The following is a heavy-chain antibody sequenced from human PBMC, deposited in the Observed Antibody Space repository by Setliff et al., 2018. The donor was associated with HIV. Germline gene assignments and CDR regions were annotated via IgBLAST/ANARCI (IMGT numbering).Heavy chain of an antibody. CDR1: GGSFSSYG. J-gene: IGHJ4*02. CDR3: TRSSYDILTGYYKALEY. Sequence: ASVKVSCKASGGSFSSYGISWVRQAPGQGLEWMGGIIPILGITNYAQKFQGRVTISADKSTSTVSMELSSLRSGDTAVYHCTRSSYDILTGYYKALEYWGQGTLVTVSS. V-gene: IGHV1-69*10. D-gene: IGHD3-9*01. CDR2: IIPILGIT.